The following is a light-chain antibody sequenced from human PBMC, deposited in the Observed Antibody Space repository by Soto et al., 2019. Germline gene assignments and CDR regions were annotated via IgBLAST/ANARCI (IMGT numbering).Light chain of an antibody. CDR2: EVS. V-gene: IGLV2-18*02. CDR1: SSDVGSYNR. CDR3: SSYTTSSTYV. Sequence: QSVLTQPPSVSGSPGQSVTISCTGTSSDVGSYNRVSWYQQPPGTPPKLMIFEVSNRPSGVPNRFSGSKSGNTASLTISGLQAEDEADYYCSSYTTSSTYVFGTGTKLTVL. J-gene: IGLJ1*01.